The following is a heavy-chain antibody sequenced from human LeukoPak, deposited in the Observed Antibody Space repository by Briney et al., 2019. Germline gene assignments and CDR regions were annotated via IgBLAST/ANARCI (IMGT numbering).Heavy chain of an antibody. V-gene: IGHV1-46*01. CDR1: GYTFTSYY. D-gene: IGHD5-18*01. CDR2: INPSGGNT. Sequence: ASVKVSCKASGYTFTSYYMHWVRQAPGQGLEWMGIINPSGGNTGYAQKFQGRVTMTRNTSISTAYMELSSLRSEDTAVYYCARIKRGYSYGNFDYWGQGTLVTVSS. CDR3: ARIKRGYSYGNFDY. J-gene: IGHJ4*02.